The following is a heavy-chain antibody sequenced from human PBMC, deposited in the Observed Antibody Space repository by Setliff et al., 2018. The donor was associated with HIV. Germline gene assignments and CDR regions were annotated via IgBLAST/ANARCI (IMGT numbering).Heavy chain of an antibody. V-gene: IGHV4-61*09. CDR3: ARGGGAASPIDYHYYVDV. J-gene: IGHJ6*03. CDR1: GGSISSGSFF. Sequence: SETLSLTCTVSGGSISSGSFFWSWIRQPAGKGLEWIGHIYTSGSTSYNPSLKSRVTTPVDMSKNQFSLKLSSVTAADTAVYYCARGGGAASPIDYHYYVDVWGKGTTVTVSS. D-gene: IGHD2-21*01. CDR2: IYTSGST.